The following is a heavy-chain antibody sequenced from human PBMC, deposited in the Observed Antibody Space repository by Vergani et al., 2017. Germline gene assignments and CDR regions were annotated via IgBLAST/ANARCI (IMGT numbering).Heavy chain of an antibody. CDR3: AGRSIRGDTAMVNSFDY. V-gene: IGHV3-23*01. CDR1: GFTFRSYA. CDR2: ISGSGGST. D-gene: IGHD5-18*01. J-gene: IGHJ4*02. Sequence: EVQLLESGGGLVQPGGSLRLSCAASGFTFRSYAMSWVRQAPGKGLEWVSAISGSGGSTYYADSVKGRFTISRDNSKNTLYLQMNSLRAEDTAVYYCAGRSIRGDTAMVNSFDYWGQGTLVTVSS.